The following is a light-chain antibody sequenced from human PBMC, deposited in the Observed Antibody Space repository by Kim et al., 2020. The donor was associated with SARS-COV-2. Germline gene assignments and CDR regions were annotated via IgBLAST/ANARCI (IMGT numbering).Light chain of an antibody. CDR1: QGVSSW. CDR3: QQAKSVPPR. V-gene: IGKV1-12*01. J-gene: IGKJ4*01. Sequence: AAVGDRVTLTCRASQGVSSWLAWYQQKPGKAPELLMYAASTLQSGVPARFSGSGSGTDFTLIISSLQPEDVATYYCQQAKSVPPRFGGGTKVDIK. CDR2: AAS.